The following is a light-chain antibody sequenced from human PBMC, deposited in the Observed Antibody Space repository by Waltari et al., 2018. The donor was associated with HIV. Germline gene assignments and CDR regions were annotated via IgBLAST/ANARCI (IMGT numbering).Light chain of an antibody. J-gene: IGLJ3*02. Sequence: HSALTQPASVSGSPGQSITISCTGTSSNVGTYNLVSWYQQHPGQAPKRLISEVKRRPSGLSVRFSGSKSGNTASLTVSGLQAEDEAIYYCCSYAGSGTLVFGGGTSLTIL. CDR3: CSYAGSGTLV. CDR1: SSNVGTYNL. V-gene: IGLV2-23*02. CDR2: EVK.